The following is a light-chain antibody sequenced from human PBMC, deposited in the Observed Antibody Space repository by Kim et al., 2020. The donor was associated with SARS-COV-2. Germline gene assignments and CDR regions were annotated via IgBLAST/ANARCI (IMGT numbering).Light chain of an antibody. CDR2: DTF. CDR3: QHYGSPTLT. CDR1: ASVSNTY. V-gene: IGKV3-20*01. Sequence: EIVLTQSPGTLSLSPGEGATLSCRASASVSNTYVAWYQQKPGQPPRLLIYDTFNRATGVADRFSGSRSGTDFTLTISRLEPEDFAVFYCQHYGSPTLTFGGGTKVDLK. J-gene: IGKJ4*01.